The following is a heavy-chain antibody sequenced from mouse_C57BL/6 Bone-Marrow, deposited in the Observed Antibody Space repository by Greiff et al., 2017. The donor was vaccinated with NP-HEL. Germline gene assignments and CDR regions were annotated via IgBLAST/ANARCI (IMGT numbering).Heavy chain of an antibody. CDR2: IDPSDSYT. V-gene: IGHV1-69*01. CDR1: GYTFTSYW. CDR3: AREGVITTIFDY. J-gene: IGHJ2*01. Sequence: QVQLQPGAELVMPGASVKLSCKASGYTFTSYWMHWVKQRPGQGLEWIGEIDPSDSYTNYNQKFKGKSTLTVDKSSSTAYMQLSSLTSEDSAVYYCAREGVITTIFDYWGQGTTLTVSS. D-gene: IGHD1-1*01.